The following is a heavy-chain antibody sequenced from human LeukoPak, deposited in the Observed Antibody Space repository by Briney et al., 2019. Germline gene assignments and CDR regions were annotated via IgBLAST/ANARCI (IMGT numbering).Heavy chain of an antibody. D-gene: IGHD2-15*01. CDR3: ARAGYCSGGSCLYYFDY. CDR1: GYTFTGYY. V-gene: IGHV1-2*04. J-gene: IGHJ4*02. Sequence: ASVKVSCKASGYTFTGYYMHWVRQAPGQGLEWMGWINPNSGGTNYAQKFQGWVTMTRDTSISTAYMELSRLRSDDTAVYYCARAGYCSGGSCLYYFDYWGQGTLVTVSS. CDR2: INPNSGGT.